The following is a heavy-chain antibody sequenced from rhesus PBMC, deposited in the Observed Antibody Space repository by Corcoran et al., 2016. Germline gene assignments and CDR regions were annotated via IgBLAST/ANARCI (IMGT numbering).Heavy chain of an antibody. V-gene: IGHV3-184*01. Sequence: EVQLVESGGGLVQPGGSLRLSCAASGFTFSDYYMYWVRQAPGKGLEWVGFIRCKAYGGTAEYAASVKGRCTISREDSKRIAYLQMSSLKTEATAVYDCTTGVITYFDYWGQGVLVTVSS. CDR2: IRCKAYGGTA. J-gene: IGHJ4*01. CDR3: TTGVITYFDY. D-gene: IGHD3-34*01. CDR1: GFTFSDYY.